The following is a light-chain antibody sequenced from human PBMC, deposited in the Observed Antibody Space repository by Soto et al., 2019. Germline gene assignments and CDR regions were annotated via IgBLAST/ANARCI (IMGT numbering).Light chain of an antibody. CDR2: GVS. V-gene: IGKV3-20*01. CDR3: QQYGSSPLT. Sequence: NGLTKSPGTLSLYPGERATLSCRASQSVTSSYFAWYQQKPGQAPRLLIYGVSSRATGIPDRFSGSGSGTDFTLTISTLEPEDFAVYFCQQYGSSPLTFGGGTKVDIK. J-gene: IGKJ4*01. CDR1: QSVTSSY.